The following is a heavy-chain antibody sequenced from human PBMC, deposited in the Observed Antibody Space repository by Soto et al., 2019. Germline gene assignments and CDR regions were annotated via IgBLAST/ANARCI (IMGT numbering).Heavy chain of an antibody. CDR3: ARDLKSSSWGRSVGYYYYGLDV. D-gene: IGHD6-13*01. CDR2: IIPIFGTA. CDR1: GGTFSSYS. Sequence: SLKVSCKTSGGTFSSYSISWVRQAPGQGLEWRGGIIPIFGTANYAQKFQGRVTITADKSTSTAYMELSSLRSEDTAVYYCARDLKSSSWGRSVGYYYYGLDVWG. V-gene: IGHV1-69*06. J-gene: IGHJ6*02.